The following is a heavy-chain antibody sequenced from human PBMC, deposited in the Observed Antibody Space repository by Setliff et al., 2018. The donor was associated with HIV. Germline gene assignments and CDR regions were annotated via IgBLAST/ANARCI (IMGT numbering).Heavy chain of an antibody. J-gene: IGHJ4*02. V-gene: IGHV1-69*13. D-gene: IGHD3-10*01. CDR2: IIPIFGTA. Sequence: GASVKVSCKASGGTFSSYAISWVRQAPGQGLEWMGGIIPIFGTANYAQKFQGRVTITADESTSTAYMELSRLRSDDTAVYYCAREAAYYYGSSFDYWGRGTLVTVDYWGQGTLVTVSS. CDR1: GGTFSSYA. CDR3: AREAAYYYGSSFDYWGRGTLVTVDY.